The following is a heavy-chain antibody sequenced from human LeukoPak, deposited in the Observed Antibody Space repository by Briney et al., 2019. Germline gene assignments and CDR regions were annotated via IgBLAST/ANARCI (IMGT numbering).Heavy chain of an antibody. CDR1: GFILSTSE. CDR3: ARGTAERFGELLFYAFDI. D-gene: IGHD3-10*01. J-gene: IGHJ3*02. Sequence: GGSLRLSCVASGFILSTSEMNWVRQAPGKGLEWVSSISSSSSYIYYADSVKGRFTISRDNAKNSLYLQMNSLRAEDTAVYYCARGTAERFGELLFYAFDIWGQGTMVTVSS. CDR2: ISSSSSYI. V-gene: IGHV3-21*01.